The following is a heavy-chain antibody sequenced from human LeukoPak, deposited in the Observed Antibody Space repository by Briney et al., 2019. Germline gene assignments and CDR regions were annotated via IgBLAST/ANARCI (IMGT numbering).Heavy chain of an antibody. CDR2: IHPHSGGT. V-gene: IGHV1-2*02. Sequence: ASVKVSCKASGYTFTGYYMHWVRQAPGQGLEWMGWIHPHSGGTKSAQKFQGRVTMTRDTSITTAYMELSSLRSDDTAVFYCARAGMHGSGSPYYFDYWGQGTLVTVSS. CDR1: GYTFTGYY. CDR3: ARAGMHGSGSPYYFDY. J-gene: IGHJ4*02. D-gene: IGHD3-10*01.